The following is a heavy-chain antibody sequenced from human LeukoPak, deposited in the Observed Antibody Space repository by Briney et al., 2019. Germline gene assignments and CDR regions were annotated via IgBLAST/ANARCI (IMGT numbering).Heavy chain of an antibody. Sequence: SETLSLTCAVSGGSISSSNWWSWVRQPPGRGLEWIGEINHSGTTNYNPSLKSRVTISVDTSKNQFSLKLNSVTSADTAVYYCARVHSSSWLGYFDYWGQGTLVTVSS. CDR1: GGSISSSNW. CDR2: INHSGTT. J-gene: IGHJ4*02. V-gene: IGHV4-4*02. CDR3: ARVHSSSWLGYFDY. D-gene: IGHD6-13*01.